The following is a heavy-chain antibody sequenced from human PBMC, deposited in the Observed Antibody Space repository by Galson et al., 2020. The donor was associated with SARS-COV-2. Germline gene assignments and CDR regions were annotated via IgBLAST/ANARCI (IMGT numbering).Heavy chain of an antibody. CDR2: IYTGGST. D-gene: IGHD3-22*01. J-gene: IGHJ4*02. V-gene: IGHV4-59*11. Sequence: LETLSLTCTVSGGSMNLHYWTWIRQPPGKGLEWVGYIYTGGSTSSNPSLQGRVTISVDTSKTQFSLKLRSVTAADTAVYYCASSRYDGSGYSSWGQGTLVTVSS. CDR1: GGSMNLHY. CDR3: ASSRYDGSGYSS.